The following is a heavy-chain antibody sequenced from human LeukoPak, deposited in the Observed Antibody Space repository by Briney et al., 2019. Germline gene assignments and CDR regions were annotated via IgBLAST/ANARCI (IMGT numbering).Heavy chain of an antibody. D-gene: IGHD6-13*01. CDR2: IYSSGST. CDR1: GGSISSSYYY. Sequence: ETLSLTCTVSGGSISSSYYYWGWIRQPPGKGLEWIGSIYSSGSTHYNPSLKSRVTISVDTSKNQFSLKLTSVTAADTAVYYCARGTGYSSSWYRLDYWGQGTLVTVSS. V-gene: IGHV4-39*01. CDR3: ARGTGYSSSWYRLDY. J-gene: IGHJ4*02.